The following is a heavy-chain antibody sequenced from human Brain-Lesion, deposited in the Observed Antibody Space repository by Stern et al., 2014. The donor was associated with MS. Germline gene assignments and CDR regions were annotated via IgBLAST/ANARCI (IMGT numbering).Heavy chain of an antibody. CDR2: IKKDGSEH. V-gene: IGHV3-7*01. CDR3: ARDCGVGNCAGARGYSYYYGLDV. J-gene: IGHJ6*02. CDR1: GFSFSSYW. D-gene: IGHD2-8*02. Sequence: VQLVESGGGLVQPGGSQRLSCAASGFSFSSYWMTWVRQAPGRGPEWVANIKKDGSEHYYVDSVKGRFTISRDNAKNSPYLPRHSLRDEDTAVYYCARDCGVGNCAGARGYSYYYGLDVWGQGTTVTVSS.